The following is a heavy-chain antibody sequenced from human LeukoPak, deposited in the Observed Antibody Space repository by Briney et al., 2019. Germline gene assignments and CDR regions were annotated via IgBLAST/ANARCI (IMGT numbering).Heavy chain of an antibody. CDR3: ARGGRSRFGY. CDR1: GFTFSSYW. J-gene: IGHJ4*02. CDR2: INEDGSEK. Sequence: GGSLGLSCAASGFTFSSYWMSWVRQAPGKGLEWVANINEDGSEKYYVDSVKGRFTISRDNAKNSFYLQMNSLRAEDTAVYYCARGGRSRFGYWGQGTLVTVSS. V-gene: IGHV3-7*05. D-gene: IGHD1-26*01.